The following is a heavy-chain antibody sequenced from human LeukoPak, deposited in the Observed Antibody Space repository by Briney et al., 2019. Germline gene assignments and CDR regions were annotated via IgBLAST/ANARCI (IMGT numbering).Heavy chain of an antibody. CDR2: IKQDGSEK. Sequence: GGSLRLSCAASGFAFRNYAMTWVRQAPGKGLEWVANIKQDGSEKYYVDSVKGRFTISRDNAKNSLYLQMNSLRAEDTAVYYCARLRLRYFDYWGQGTLVTVSS. CDR1: GFAFRNYA. D-gene: IGHD5-18*01. J-gene: IGHJ4*02. CDR3: ARLRLRYFDY. V-gene: IGHV3-7*01.